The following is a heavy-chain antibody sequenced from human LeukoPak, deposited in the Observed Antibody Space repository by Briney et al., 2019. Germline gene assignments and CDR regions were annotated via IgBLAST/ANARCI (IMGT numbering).Heavy chain of an antibody. V-gene: IGHV1-2*02. J-gene: IGHJ4*02. CDR3: ARAVSTMIVVVITDGFDY. CDR1: GYTFTGYY. D-gene: IGHD3-22*01. CDR2: INPNSGGT. Sequence: ASVTVSCKASGYTFTGYYMHWVRQAPGQGLEWMGWINPNSGGTNYAQKFQGRVTMTRDTSISTAYMELSRLRSDDTAVYYCARAVSTMIVVVITDGFDYWGQGTLVTVSS.